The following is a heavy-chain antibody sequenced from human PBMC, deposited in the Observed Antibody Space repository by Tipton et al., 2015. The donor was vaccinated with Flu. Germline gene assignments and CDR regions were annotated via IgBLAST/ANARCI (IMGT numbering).Heavy chain of an antibody. D-gene: IGHD6-19*01. CDR2: ISSSGSTI. Sequence: SLRLSCAASGFTFSSYEMNWVRQAPGKGLEWVSCISSSGSTIYYADSVKGRFTISRDNAKNSLYLQMNSLRAEDTAVYYCARVSGYSSGLGYWGQGTLVTVSS. J-gene: IGHJ4*02. CDR1: GFTFSSYE. CDR3: ARVSGYSSGLGY. V-gene: IGHV3-48*03.